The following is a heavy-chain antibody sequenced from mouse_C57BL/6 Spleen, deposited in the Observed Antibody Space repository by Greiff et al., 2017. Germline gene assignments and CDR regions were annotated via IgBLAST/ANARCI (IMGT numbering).Heavy chain of an antibody. D-gene: IGHD1-1*01. J-gene: IGHJ2*01. V-gene: IGHV1-5*01. CDR1: GYTFTSYW. CDR3: TRRAFDGSSPCYFDY. CDR2: IYPGNSDT. Sequence: EVQLQQSGTVLARPGASVKMSCKTSGYTFTSYWMHWVKQRPGQGLEWIGAIYPGNSDTSYNQKFKGKAKLTAVTSASTAYLERSRLTNEDSAVYYSTRRAFDGSSPCYFDYWGQGTTLTVSS.